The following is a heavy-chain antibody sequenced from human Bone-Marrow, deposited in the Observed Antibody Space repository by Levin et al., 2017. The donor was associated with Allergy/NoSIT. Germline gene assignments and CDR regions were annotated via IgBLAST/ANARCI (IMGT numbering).Heavy chain of an antibody. J-gene: IGHJ4*02. Sequence: PGGSLRLSCAASGITLSNHFMDWVRQAPGKGLECIARIKNNAPTYSTEYAASVKGRFIVSRDDSKHLVFLQMNSLKTEDTAVYYCSDLGTPYWCQGTLVTVSS. CDR2: IKNNAPTYST. CDR3: SDLGTPY. V-gene: IGHV3-72*01. D-gene: IGHD1-26*01. CDR1: GITLSNHF.